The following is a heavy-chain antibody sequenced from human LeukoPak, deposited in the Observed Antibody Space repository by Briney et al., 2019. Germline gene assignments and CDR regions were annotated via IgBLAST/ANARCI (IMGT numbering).Heavy chain of an antibody. D-gene: IGHD6-13*01. CDR2: TYYRSKWYN. V-gene: IGHV6-1*01. Sequence: SQTLSLTCAISGDSVSSNSAAWNWIRQSPSRGLEWLGRTYYRSKWYNDYAVSVKSRITINPDTSKSQFSLQLNSVTPEDTAVYYCAREQPILYSSSWYGSAFDYWGQGTLVTVSS. CDR3: AREQPILYSSSWYGSAFDY. J-gene: IGHJ4*02. CDR1: GDSVSSNSAA.